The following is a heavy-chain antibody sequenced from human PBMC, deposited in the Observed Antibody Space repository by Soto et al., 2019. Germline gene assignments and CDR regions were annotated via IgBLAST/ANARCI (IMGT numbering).Heavy chain of an antibody. CDR1: GGSISSSSYY. CDR3: ATHVITMIVVVTQNDAFDI. J-gene: IGHJ3*02. Sequence: QLQLQESGPGLVKPSETLSLTCTVSGGSISSSSYYWGWIRQPPGKGLEWIGSIYYSGSTYYNPSLKSRVTISVDTSKNQFSLKLISVTAADTAVYYCATHVITMIVVVTQNDAFDIWGQGTMVTVSS. V-gene: IGHV4-39*01. D-gene: IGHD3-22*01. CDR2: IYYSGST.